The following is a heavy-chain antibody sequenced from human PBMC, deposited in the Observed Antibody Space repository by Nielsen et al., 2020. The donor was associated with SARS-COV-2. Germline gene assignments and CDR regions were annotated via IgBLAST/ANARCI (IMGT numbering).Heavy chain of an antibody. V-gene: IGHV3-48*02. D-gene: IGHD3-9*01. CDR3: ARDSSASDWLSYYYYYGMDV. CDR1: GFTLSSYS. Sequence: GESLKISCAASGFTLSSYSMNWVRQAPGKGLEWVSYISSSSSTIYYADSVKGRFTISRDNAKNSLYLQMNSLRDEDTAVYYCARDSSASDWLSYYYYYGMDVWGQGTTVTVSS. J-gene: IGHJ6*02. CDR2: ISSSSSTI.